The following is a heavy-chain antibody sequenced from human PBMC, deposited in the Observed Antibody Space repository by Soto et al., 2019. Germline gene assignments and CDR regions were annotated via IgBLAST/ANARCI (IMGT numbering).Heavy chain of an antibody. D-gene: IGHD4-17*01. V-gene: IGHV4-30-2*01. CDR1: GGSISSGCYS. J-gene: IGHJ4*02. CDR2: IYHSGST. Sequence: SETLSLTCAVSGGSISSGCYSWSWIRQPPGKGLESIGYIYHSGSTYYNPSLKSRVTISVDRSKNQFSLKLSSVTAADTAVYYCARGMTTVTTFDYWGQGTLVTVSS. CDR3: ARGMTTVTTFDY.